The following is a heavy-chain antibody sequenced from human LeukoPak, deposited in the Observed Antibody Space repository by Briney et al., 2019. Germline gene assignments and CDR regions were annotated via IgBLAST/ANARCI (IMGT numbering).Heavy chain of an antibody. D-gene: IGHD2-15*01. Sequence: PGGSLRLSCAASGFTFSSYEMDWVRQAPGKGLEWVSYISSSGSTIYYADSVKGRFTISRDNAKNSLYPQMNSLRAEDTAVYFCARDFGCSADSCFSGFDYWGQGTLVTVSS. V-gene: IGHV3-48*03. CDR1: GFTFSSYE. CDR2: ISSSGSTI. CDR3: ARDFGCSADSCFSGFDY. J-gene: IGHJ4*02.